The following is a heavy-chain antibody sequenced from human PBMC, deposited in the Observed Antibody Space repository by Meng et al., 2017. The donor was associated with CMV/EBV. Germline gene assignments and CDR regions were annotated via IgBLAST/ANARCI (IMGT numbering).Heavy chain of an antibody. CDR2: IRYDGSNK. CDR3: ATYWSADY. J-gene: IGHJ4*02. Sequence: GGSLRLSCTASGFTFSSSNMHWVRQAPGKGLEWVAFIRYDGSNKYYADSVKGRFTTSRDNSKNTLFLQMNSLRAEDTAMYYCATYWSADYWGQGTLVTVSS. V-gene: IGHV3-30*02. CDR1: GFTFSSSN. D-gene: IGHD1-1*01.